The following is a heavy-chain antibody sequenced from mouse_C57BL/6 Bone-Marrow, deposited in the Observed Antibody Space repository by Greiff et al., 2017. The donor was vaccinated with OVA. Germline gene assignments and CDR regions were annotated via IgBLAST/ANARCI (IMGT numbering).Heavy chain of an antibody. CDR2: IYPRSGNT. Sequence: QVHVKQSGAELARPGASVKLSCKASGYTFTSYGISWVKQRTGQGLEWIGEIYPRSGNTYYNEKFKGKATLTADKSSSTAYMELRSLTSEDSAVYFCARWGYYGSSYPFDYWGQGTTLTVSS. V-gene: IGHV1-81*01. D-gene: IGHD1-1*01. CDR3: ARWGYYGSSYPFDY. CDR1: GYTFTSYG. J-gene: IGHJ2*01.